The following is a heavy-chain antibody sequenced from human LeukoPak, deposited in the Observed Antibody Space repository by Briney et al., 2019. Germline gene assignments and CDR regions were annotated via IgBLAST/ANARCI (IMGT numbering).Heavy chain of an antibody. CDR2: ISSSGSTI. CDR3: ARTPTRLLWFGEPNYYYMDV. Sequence: GGSLRPSCAASGFTFSDYYMSWIRQAPGKGLEWVSYISSSGSTIYYADSVKGRFTISRDNAKNSLYLQMNSLRAEDTAVYYCARTPTRLLWFGEPNYYYMDVWGKGTTVTVSS. CDR1: GFTFSDYY. D-gene: IGHD3-10*01. J-gene: IGHJ6*03. V-gene: IGHV3-11*04.